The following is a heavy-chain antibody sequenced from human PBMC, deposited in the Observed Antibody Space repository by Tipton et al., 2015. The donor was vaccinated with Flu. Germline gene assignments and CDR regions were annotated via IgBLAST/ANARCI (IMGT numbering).Heavy chain of an antibody. V-gene: IGHV1-46*02. CDR2: INPTGGAT. J-gene: IGHJ4*02. CDR1: GYNFNNYY. Sequence: QLVQSGPGVKEPGASVKISCKASGYNFNNYYIHWLRQAPGQGFEWVGMINPTGGATTYAQKFRGRVTLTRDSSTSTVYMQLSSLRSEDMSVYYCARENNRQVPIDNWGQGTLVTVSS. D-gene: IGHD2/OR15-2a*01. CDR3: ARENNRQVPIDN.